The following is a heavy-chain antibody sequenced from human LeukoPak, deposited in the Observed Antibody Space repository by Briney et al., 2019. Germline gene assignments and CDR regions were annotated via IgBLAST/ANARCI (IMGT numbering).Heavy chain of an antibody. CDR3: AKDPGPYSYGLLDY. Sequence: PGGSLRLSCAASGFTLSNAWMNWVRQAPGKGLEWVANIKQDGSEKYYVDSVKGRFTISRDNAKNSLYLQMNSLRAEDTAVYYCAKDPGPYSYGLLDYWGQGTLVTVSS. J-gene: IGHJ4*02. D-gene: IGHD5-18*01. CDR2: IKQDGSEK. V-gene: IGHV3-7*03. CDR1: GFTLSNAW.